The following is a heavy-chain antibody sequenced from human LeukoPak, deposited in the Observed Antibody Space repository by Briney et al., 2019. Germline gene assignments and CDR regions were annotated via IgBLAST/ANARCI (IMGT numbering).Heavy chain of an antibody. Sequence: SETLSLTCTVSGVSISSSSYYWGWIRQPPGKGLEWIGSIYYSGSTYYNPSLKSRVTISVDTSKNQFSLKLSSVTAADPAVYYCARASGYYYGSGMMSWFDPWGQGTLVTVSS. V-gene: IGHV4-39*07. CDR1: GVSISSSSYY. D-gene: IGHD3-10*01. CDR2: IYYSGST. J-gene: IGHJ5*02. CDR3: ARASGYYYGSGMMSWFDP.